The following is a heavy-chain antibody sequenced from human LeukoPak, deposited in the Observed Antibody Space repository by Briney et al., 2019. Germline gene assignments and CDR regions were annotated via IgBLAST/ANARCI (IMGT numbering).Heavy chain of an antibody. J-gene: IGHJ3*02. CDR3: ARDRLHYDILTGHRRDAFDI. Sequence: ASVKVSCKASGYTFTSYGISWVRQAPGQGLEWMGWISAYNDNTNYAQKLQGRVTMTTDTSTSTAYMELRSLRSDDTAVYYCARDRLHYDILTGHRRDAFDIWGQGTMVTVSS. V-gene: IGHV1-18*04. CDR2: ISAYNDNT. CDR1: GYTFTSYG. D-gene: IGHD3-9*01.